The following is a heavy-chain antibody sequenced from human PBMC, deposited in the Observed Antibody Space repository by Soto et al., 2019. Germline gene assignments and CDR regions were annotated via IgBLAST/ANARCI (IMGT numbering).Heavy chain of an antibody. V-gene: IGHV4-39*01. J-gene: IGHJ5*02. CDR2: IYYSGST. D-gene: IGHD2-15*01. CDR1: GGSISSSSYY. Sequence: PSETRSLTCTVSGGSISSSSYYWGWIRQPPGKGLEWIGSIYYSGSTYYNPSLKSRVTISVDTSKNQFSLKLSSVTAADTAVYYCARTRVVVVAATDWFDPWGQGTLVTVSA. CDR3: ARTRVVVVAATDWFDP.